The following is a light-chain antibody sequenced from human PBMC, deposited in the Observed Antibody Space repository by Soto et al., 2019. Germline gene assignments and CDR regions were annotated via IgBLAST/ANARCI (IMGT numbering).Light chain of an antibody. Sequence: QSALTQPASVSGSPGQAITISCSGSSSDVGAHNFVSWYQHHPGKAPKLMIYGVSNRPSGVSNRFSGSKSGNTASLTISGLQAEDEADYYCNSYTSSNTYVFGSGTKLTVL. CDR3: NSYTSSNTYV. V-gene: IGLV2-14*01. J-gene: IGLJ1*01. CDR2: GVS. CDR1: SSDVGAHNF.